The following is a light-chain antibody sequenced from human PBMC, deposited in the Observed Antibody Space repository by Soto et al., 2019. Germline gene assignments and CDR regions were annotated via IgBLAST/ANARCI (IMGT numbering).Light chain of an antibody. Sequence: IQMTQSPSTLSASVGDRVTITSRASQSISSWLAWYQQKPGKAPKLLIYKASTLESGVPSNFSGSGSGTEFTLTINSLQPEDFATYYCQQANSLPLTFGGGSMVDI. CDR2: KAS. CDR3: QQANSLPLT. CDR1: QSISSW. V-gene: IGKV1-5*03. J-gene: IGKJ4*01.